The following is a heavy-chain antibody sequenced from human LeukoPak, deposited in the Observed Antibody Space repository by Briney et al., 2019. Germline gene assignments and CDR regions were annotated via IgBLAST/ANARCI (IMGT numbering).Heavy chain of an antibody. J-gene: IGHJ2*01. Sequence: GGSLRLSCAASGFTFSSYSMNWVRQAPGKGLEWVSYISSSSSTIYYADSVKGRFTNSRDNSKNTLYLQMGSLRAEDMAVYYCARGPYWYFDLWGRGTLVTVSS. V-gene: IGHV3-48*01. CDR3: ARGPYWYFDL. CDR1: GFTFSSYS. CDR2: ISSSSSTI.